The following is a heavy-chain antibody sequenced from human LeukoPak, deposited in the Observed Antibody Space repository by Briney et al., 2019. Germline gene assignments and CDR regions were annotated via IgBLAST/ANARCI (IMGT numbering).Heavy chain of an antibody. J-gene: IGHJ4*02. CDR2: IYYSGST. D-gene: IGHD3-22*01. CDR3: ARDRYYYDSSGYYFDY. Sequence: SETLSLTCTVSGGSISSSSYYWGWIRQPPGKGQERIGSIYYSGSTSYNPSLKSRVTISVDTSKNQFSLKLSSVTAADTAVYYCARDRYYYDSSGYYFDYWGQGTLVTVSS. V-gene: IGHV4-39*07. CDR1: GGSISSSSYY.